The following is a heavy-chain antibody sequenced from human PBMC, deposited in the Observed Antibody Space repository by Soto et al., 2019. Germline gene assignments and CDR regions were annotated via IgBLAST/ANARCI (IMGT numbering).Heavy chain of an antibody. CDR3: ARHYGSAAAAPLDY. D-gene: IGHD6-13*01. Sequence: GASVKSTCMGSGYSFINDWIGWVRKMPGKGLEWMGIIYPVDSDTRYSPSFQGQVTISADTSISTAYLQWSSLKASDTAMYYCARHYGSAAAAPLDYWGQGTLVTVSS. J-gene: IGHJ4*02. CDR2: IYPVDSDT. V-gene: IGHV5-51*01. CDR1: GYSFINDW.